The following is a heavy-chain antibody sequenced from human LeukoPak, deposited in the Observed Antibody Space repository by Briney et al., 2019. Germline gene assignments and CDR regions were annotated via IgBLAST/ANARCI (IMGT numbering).Heavy chain of an antibody. D-gene: IGHD1-26*01. Sequence: SETLSLTCAVYGGSFSGYYWSWIRQPPGKGLEWIGEINHSGSTNYNPSLKSRVTISVDTSKNQFSLKLSSVTAADTAVYYCARRVELPSPNDYWGQGTLVTVSS. V-gene: IGHV4-34*01. CDR2: INHSGST. CDR3: ARRVELPSPNDY. J-gene: IGHJ4*02. CDR1: GGSFSGYY.